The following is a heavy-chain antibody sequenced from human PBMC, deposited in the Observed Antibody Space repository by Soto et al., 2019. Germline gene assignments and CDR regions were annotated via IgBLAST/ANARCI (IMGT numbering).Heavy chain of an antibody. V-gene: IGHV3-7*03. J-gene: IGHJ5*02. D-gene: IGHD2-21*01. CDR3: STTGGGESGWFDP. CDR2: IKQDGSEK. CDR1: GFTFSSYW. Sequence: HPGGSLRLSCAAPGFTFSSYWISWVRQAPWKGLEWVANIKQDGSEKYYVDSVKGRFTISRDNAKKSLHLQMNSLRAEDTAVYYCSTTGGGESGWFDPWGQGTLVTFYS.